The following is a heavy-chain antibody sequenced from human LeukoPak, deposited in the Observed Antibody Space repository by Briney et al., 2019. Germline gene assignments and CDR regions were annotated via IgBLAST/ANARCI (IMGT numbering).Heavy chain of an antibody. Sequence: SETLSLTCTVSGDSISTYYWGWIRQPPGKGLEWIGSIYYGGTTYYNPSLKSRVTISVDTSKNQFSLKLTSVTAADTAIYYCAQSLGSGNWIGNWFDPWGQGTLVTVSS. CDR3: AQSLGSGNWIGNWFDP. CDR2: IYYGGTT. D-gene: IGHD1-1*01. V-gene: IGHV4-39*01. CDR1: GDSISTYY. J-gene: IGHJ5*02.